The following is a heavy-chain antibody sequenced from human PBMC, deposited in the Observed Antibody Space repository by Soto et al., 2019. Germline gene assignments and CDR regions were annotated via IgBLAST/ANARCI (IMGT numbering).Heavy chain of an antibody. CDR1: GGSISSYY. Sequence: SETLSLTCTVSGGSISSYYWSWIRQPPGKGLEWIGYIYYSGSTNYNPSPKSRVTISVDTSKNQFSLKLSSVTAADTAVYYCARALRYFDWENPHPRYYFDYWGQGTLVTVSS. V-gene: IGHV4-59*01. D-gene: IGHD3-9*01. CDR3: ARALRYFDWENPHPRYYFDY. CDR2: IYYSGST. J-gene: IGHJ4*02.